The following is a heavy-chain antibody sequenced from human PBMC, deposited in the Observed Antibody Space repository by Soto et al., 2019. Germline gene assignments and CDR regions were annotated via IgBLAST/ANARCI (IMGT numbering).Heavy chain of an antibody. V-gene: IGHV3-64D*08. D-gene: IGHD3-3*01. CDR1: GFTFSSYA. CDR3: VKALRDFWSGYLYYYYYGMDV. Sequence: GGSLRLSCSASGFTFSSYAMHWVRQAPGKGLEYVSAISSNGGSTYYADSVKGRFTISRDNSKNTLYLQMSSLRAEDTAVYYCVKALRDFWSGYLYYYYYGMDVWGQGTTVTVSS. CDR2: ISSNGGST. J-gene: IGHJ6*02.